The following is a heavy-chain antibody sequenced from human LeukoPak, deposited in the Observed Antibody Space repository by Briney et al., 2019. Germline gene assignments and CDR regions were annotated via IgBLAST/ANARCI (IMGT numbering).Heavy chain of an antibody. D-gene: IGHD3-9*01. J-gene: IGHJ6*04. Sequence: PGGSLRLSCAASGFTFSSYWMSWVRQAPGKGLEWVANIKQDGSEKYYVDSVKGRFTISRDNAKNSLYLQMNSLRAEDTAVYYCAREHDILTGYSGGYYYYYGMDVWGKGTTVTVSS. V-gene: IGHV3-7*03. CDR1: GFTFSSYW. CDR3: AREHDILTGYSGGYYYYYGMDV. CDR2: IKQDGSEK.